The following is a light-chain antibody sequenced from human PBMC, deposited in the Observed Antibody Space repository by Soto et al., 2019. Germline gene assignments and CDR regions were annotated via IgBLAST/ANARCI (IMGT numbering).Light chain of an antibody. Sequence: SYELSQPPSVSVAPGQTAVIPCGVRKIANKSLNWYQQRPGQAPVLVVYDDSDRPSGIPEGFSGSNPGNTATLTISRVEAGDEADYYCQVWDSSSDRWVFGGGTKLAVL. CDR1: KIANKS. CDR2: DDS. CDR3: QVWDSSSDRWV. V-gene: IGLV3-21*02. J-gene: IGLJ3*02.